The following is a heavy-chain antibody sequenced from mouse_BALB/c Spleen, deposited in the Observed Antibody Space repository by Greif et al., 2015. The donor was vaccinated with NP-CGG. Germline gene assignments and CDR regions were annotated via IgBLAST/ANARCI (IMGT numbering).Heavy chain of an antibody. D-gene: IGHD3-2*01. J-gene: IGHJ2*01. CDR2: INPSTGYT. Sequence: VQRVESGAELAKPGASVKMSCKASGYTFTSYWMHRVKQRPGQGLEWIGYINPSTGYTEYNQKFKDKATLTADKSSSTAYMQLSSLTSEDSADYYCARRDSSGYGYWGQGTTLTASS. CDR3: ARRDSSGYGY. V-gene: IGHV1-7*01. CDR1: GYTFTSYW.